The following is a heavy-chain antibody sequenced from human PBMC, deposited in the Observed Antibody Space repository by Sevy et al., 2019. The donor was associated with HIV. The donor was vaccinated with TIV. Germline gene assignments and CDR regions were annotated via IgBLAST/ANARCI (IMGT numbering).Heavy chain of an antibody. CDR2: IRNRPNSYTT. Sequence: GGSLRLSCAASGFTFSDHYVDWVRQAPGQGLEWVGRIRNRPNSYTTEYAAFVKVRFTISRDDSWNSVYLKMDSLKTQDSAVYYCVRGPNCGVGCCQQISPYCLDVWGKGATVTVSS. J-gene: IGHJ6*03. D-gene: IGHD2-21*01. CDR1: GFTFSDHY. CDR3: VRGPNCGVGCCQQISPYCLDV. V-gene: IGHV3-72*01.